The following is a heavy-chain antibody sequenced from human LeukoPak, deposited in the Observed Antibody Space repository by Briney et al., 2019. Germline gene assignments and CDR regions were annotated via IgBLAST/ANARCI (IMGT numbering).Heavy chain of an antibody. V-gene: IGHV3-66*01. Sequence: GGSLRLSCAGSGFNFSTNYMSWVRQAPGKGLDWVSVMYGGGSTYYADSVKGRFTISRDNSNNTLYLQMNSLRAEDTAMYYCARDIFDWGQGALVTVSA. D-gene: IGHD2-15*01. J-gene: IGHJ4*02. CDR2: MYGGGST. CDR1: GFNFSTNY. CDR3: ARDIFD.